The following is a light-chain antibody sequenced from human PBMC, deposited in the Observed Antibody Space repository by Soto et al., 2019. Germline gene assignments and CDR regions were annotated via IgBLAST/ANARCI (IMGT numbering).Light chain of an antibody. V-gene: IGKV2-24*01. CDR3: MQATQFPYT. CDR1: QGLVHSDGNTY. CDR2: EIS. J-gene: IGKJ2*01. Sequence: DIVMTQTPLSSPVTLGQPASISCRSSQGLVHSDGNTYLSWLQQRPGQPPRLLIYEISNRFSGVPPGFGGSGEGTDFTLKISRVEAEDVGIYYCMQATQFPYTFGQGTMLEIK.